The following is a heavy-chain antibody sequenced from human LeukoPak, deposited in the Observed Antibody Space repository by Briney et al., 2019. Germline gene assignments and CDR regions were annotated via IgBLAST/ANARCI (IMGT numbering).Heavy chain of an antibody. CDR1: GFTFSSYA. CDR3: AKTVLPRGLAAAGNFDY. V-gene: IGHV3-23*01. Sequence: GGSLRLSCAASGFTFSSYAMSWVRQAPGKGLEWVSAISGSGGSTYYADSVKGRFTISRDNSKNTLYLQMNSLRAEDTAVYYCAKTVLPRGLAAAGNFDYWGQGTLVIVSS. J-gene: IGHJ4*02. CDR2: ISGSGGST. D-gene: IGHD6-13*01.